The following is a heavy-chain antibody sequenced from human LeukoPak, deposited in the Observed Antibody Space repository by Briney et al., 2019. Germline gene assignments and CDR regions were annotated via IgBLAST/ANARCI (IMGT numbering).Heavy chain of an antibody. D-gene: IGHD4-17*01. CDR3: ASYGDFSHNLDY. CDR2: INANSGVT. V-gene: IGHV1-2*02. J-gene: IGHJ4*02. Sequence: ASVKVSCKASRYTFSGYYVHWVRQAPGQGLEWMGWINANSGVTNYAQNFQGRVTMTRDTSISTVYMELRRLRSDDTAVYYCASYGDFSHNLDYWGQGTLVTVSS. CDR1: RYTFSGYY.